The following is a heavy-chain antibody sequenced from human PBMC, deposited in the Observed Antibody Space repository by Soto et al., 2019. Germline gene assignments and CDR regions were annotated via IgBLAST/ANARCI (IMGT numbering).Heavy chain of an antibody. CDR2: INPNGGAT. V-gene: IGHV1-2*02. D-gene: IGHD1-1*01. Sequence: GASVKSSCKASGYTFTGYFIHWVRQAPGQGLEWMGYINPNGGATKYAPRFQGRVTMTSDTSIRTAYMDLSNLTSDDTAVYYCARGRGTLLAPLPWGPGTLVTVSS. CDR3: ARGRGTLLAPLP. CDR1: GYTFTGYF. J-gene: IGHJ5*02.